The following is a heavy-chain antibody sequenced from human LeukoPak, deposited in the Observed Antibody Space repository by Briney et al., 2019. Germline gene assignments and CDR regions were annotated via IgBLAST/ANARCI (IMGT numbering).Heavy chain of an antibody. Sequence: SETLSLTYGVSGGSINVYYWNWIRQSPGKGLEWIGSISYSGSTNYNPSLKSRVTISMDTSKNRFSLKVSSVIPADTAMYYCARGGSRSYTSSTLDYWGQGTLVTVSS. D-gene: IGHD6-6*01. CDR1: GGSINVYY. CDR3: ARGGSRSYTSSTLDY. CDR2: ISYSGST. J-gene: IGHJ4*02. V-gene: IGHV4-59*01.